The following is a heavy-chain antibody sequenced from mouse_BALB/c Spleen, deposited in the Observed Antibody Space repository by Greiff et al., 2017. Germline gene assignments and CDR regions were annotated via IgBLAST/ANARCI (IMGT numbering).Heavy chain of an antibody. CDR3: ANNYYGSSYYYAMDY. D-gene: IGHD1-1*01. CDR1: GYSITSDYA. V-gene: IGHV3-2*02. CDR2: ISYSGST. J-gene: IGHJ4*01. Sequence: EVKVIESGPGLVKPSQSLSLTCTVTGYSITSDYAWNWIRQFPGNKLEWMGYISYSGSTSYNPSLKSRISITRDTSKNQFFLQLNSVTTEDTATYYCANNYYGSSYYYAMDYWGQGTSVTVSS.